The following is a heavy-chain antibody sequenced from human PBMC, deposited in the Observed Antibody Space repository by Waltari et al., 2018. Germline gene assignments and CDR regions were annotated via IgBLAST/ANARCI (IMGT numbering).Heavy chain of an antibody. CDR2: ISDDGGST. CDR1: AFIFRSYW. D-gene: IGHD2-21*02. CDR3: VRRHDSGGFYGL. V-gene: IGHV3-74*01. Sequence: EVQLVESGGGLGQPGGSLSLSCAASAFIFRSYWVHWVRQAPGKGLVWVSRISDDGGSTNYADSVKGRFTISRDNTKNTLYLQMNSLNDEDTALYYCVRRHDSGGFYGLWGQGTLVTVSS. J-gene: IGHJ4*02.